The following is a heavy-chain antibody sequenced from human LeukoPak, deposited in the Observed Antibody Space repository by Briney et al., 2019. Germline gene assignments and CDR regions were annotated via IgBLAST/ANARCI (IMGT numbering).Heavy chain of an antibody. CDR2: ISAYNGNK. Sequence: GASVKVSCKASGYTFTSYGISWVRQAPGQGLEWMGWISAYNGNKNYAQKLQGRVNMTTDTSTSTAYMELRSLRSDDTAVYYCARWNGYGSGTARRYYYYYYYMDVWGKGTTVTV. V-gene: IGHV1-18*01. J-gene: IGHJ6*03. D-gene: IGHD3-10*01. CDR3: ARWNGYGSGTARRYYYYYYYMDV. CDR1: GYTFTSYG.